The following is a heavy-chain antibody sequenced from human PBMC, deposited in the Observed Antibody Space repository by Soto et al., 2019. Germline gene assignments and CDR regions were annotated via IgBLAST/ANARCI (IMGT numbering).Heavy chain of an antibody. CDR1: GFTFSTYG. CDR3: AKVLITGTTSPHTSYYYYGMDV. V-gene: IGHV3-30*18. CDR2: ISHDGSQK. Sequence: PGGSLRLSCAASGFTFSTYGMNWVRQVPGKGLEWVAVISHDGSQKYYADSVKGRFTISRDNSKNTLYLEMNSLRAEDTAVYYCAKVLITGTTSPHTSYYYYGMDVWGQGTTVTVSS. D-gene: IGHD1-7*01. J-gene: IGHJ6*02.